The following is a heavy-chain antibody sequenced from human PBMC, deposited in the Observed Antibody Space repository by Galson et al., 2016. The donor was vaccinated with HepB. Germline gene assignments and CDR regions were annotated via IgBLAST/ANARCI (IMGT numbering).Heavy chain of an antibody. CDR3: ARKSDTYRYDGDF. D-gene: IGHD3-16*02. CDR1: GFTASNNY. Sequence: SLRLSCAVSGFTASNNYMTWVRQAPGKGPEWVALIYSIGTTAYADSVKGRFTISRDNSRNTLNLEMKSLRADDTAVYYCARKSDTYRYDGDFWGQGTLVTVSS. J-gene: IGHJ4*02. V-gene: IGHV3-53*01. CDR2: IYSIGTT.